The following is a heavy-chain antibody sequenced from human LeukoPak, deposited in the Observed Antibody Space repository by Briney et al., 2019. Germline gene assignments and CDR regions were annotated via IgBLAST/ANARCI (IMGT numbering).Heavy chain of an antibody. CDR3: ARGVTLEAYRALWLPYYYYYYMDV. V-gene: IGHV4-38-2*01. CDR1: GYSISSGYY. J-gene: IGHJ6*03. D-gene: IGHD2-21*01. CDR2: IYHNGNT. Sequence: SETLSLTCAVSGYSISSGYYWGWIRQPPRKGLEWIGSIYHNGNTYYNPSLKSRVTISVDTSKNEFSLKLSSVTAADTAVYYCARGVTLEAYRALWLPYYYYYYMDVWGKGTTVTISS.